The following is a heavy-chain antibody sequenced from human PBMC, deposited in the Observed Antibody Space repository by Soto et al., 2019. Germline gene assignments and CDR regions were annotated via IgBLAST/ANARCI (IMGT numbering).Heavy chain of an antibody. CDR3: ARASYGGNLGSYYFDY. Sequence: QVQLVESGGGVVQPGRSLRLSCAASGFTFSSYGMHWVHQAPGKGLEWVAVIWYDGSNKYYADSVKGRFTISRDNSKNTLYLQMNSLRAEDTAVYYCARASYGGNLGSYYFDYWGQGTLVTVSS. J-gene: IGHJ4*02. V-gene: IGHV3-33*01. D-gene: IGHD4-17*01. CDR1: GFTFSSYG. CDR2: IWYDGSNK.